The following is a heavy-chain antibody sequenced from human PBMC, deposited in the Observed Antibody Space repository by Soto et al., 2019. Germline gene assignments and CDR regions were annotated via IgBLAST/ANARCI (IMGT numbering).Heavy chain of an antibody. J-gene: IGHJ6*02. V-gene: IGHV4-28*01. CDR2: IYYNGTT. CDR3: ARTFRYDCWSGSTFYAMNV. D-gene: IGHD3-3*01. CDR1: AYSISSGNW. Sequence: QVQLQESGPGLVKPADTLSLTCAVSAYSISSGNWWGWIRQPPGKGLEWIGYIYYNGTTYYNPSLKRRVTLSVDTSKNQFSLKVRALTAVDTAVYYCARTFRYDCWSGSTFYAMNVWGQGTTVIVSS.